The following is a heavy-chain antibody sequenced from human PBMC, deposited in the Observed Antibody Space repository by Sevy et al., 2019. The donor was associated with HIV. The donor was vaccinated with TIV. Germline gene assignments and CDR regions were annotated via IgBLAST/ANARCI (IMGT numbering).Heavy chain of an antibody. Sequence: ASVKVSCKVSGYTLTELSIHWVRQAPGKGLEWLVTFDPEDGKTIYAQNFQGRVTMTEDTSTDTTYMELSSLRSDDTAVYYCASTRDYYDSSGYYFDYWGQGTLVTVSS. J-gene: IGHJ4*02. V-gene: IGHV1-24*01. CDR1: GYTLTELS. CDR3: ASTRDYYDSSGYYFDY. CDR2: FDPEDGKT. D-gene: IGHD3-22*01.